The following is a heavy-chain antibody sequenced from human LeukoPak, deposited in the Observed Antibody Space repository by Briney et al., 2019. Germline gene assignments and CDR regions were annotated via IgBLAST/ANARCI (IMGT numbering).Heavy chain of an antibody. CDR3: ARDPNGDYIGAFDF. CDR2: IVADGGD. V-gene: IGHV3-23*01. J-gene: IGHJ3*01. D-gene: IGHD4-17*01. Sequence: GGSLRLSCVASGFTFSNYAMIWVRQAPGKGLEWVSAIVADGGDRYADSVKGRFTVSRDNSKNTLCLQMSGLTAEDAAVYFCARDPNGDYIGAFDFRGQGTKVIVSS. CDR1: GFTFSNYA.